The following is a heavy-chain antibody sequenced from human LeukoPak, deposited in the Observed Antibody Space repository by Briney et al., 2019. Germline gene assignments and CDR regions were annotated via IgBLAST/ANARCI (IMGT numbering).Heavy chain of an antibody. CDR2: IYPGDSDT. CDR3: ASNYDSSGYPDAFDI. J-gene: IGHJ3*02. Sequence: GESLKISCKGSGYSFTSYWIGWVRQMPGKGLEWMGIIYPGDSDTGYSPSFQGQVTISADKSISTAYLQWSSLKASDTAMYYCASNYDSSGYPDAFDIWGQGTMVTVSS. D-gene: IGHD3-22*01. V-gene: IGHV5-51*01. CDR1: GYSFTSYW.